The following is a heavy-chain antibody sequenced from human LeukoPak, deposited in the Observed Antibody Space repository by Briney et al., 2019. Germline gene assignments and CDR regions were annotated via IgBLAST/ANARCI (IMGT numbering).Heavy chain of an antibody. V-gene: IGHV3-48*03. CDR1: GFTFSSYE. J-gene: IGHJ4*02. Sequence: GGSLRLSCVASGFTFSSYEMIWIRQAPGKGLEWVSYISGSGSTTYYADSVRGRFTTSRDNAENSLYLQMNNLRAEDTAIYYCAREREDCSSSSCYEEFNCWGQGTLVTVSS. CDR2: ISGSGSTT. D-gene: IGHD2-2*01. CDR3: AREREDCSSSSCYEEFNC.